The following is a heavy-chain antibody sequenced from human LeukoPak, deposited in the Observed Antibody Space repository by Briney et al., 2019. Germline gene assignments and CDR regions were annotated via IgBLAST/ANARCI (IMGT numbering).Heavy chain of an antibody. CDR1: GGTFISYA. D-gene: IGHD2-15*01. CDR3: ARFEGYCSGGSCATHNWFDP. J-gene: IGHJ5*02. CDR2: SIPILGIA. Sequence: SVTVSCKASGGTFISYAISWVRQAPGQGLEWMGSSIPILGIANYAQKLQGRVTITADKSTSTAYMELSSLRSEDTAVYYCARFEGYCSGGSCATHNWFDPWGQGTLVTVSS. V-gene: IGHV1-69*04.